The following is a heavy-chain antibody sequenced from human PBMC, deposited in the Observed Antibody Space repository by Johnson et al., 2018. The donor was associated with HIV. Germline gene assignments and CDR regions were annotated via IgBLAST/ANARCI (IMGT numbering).Heavy chain of an antibody. CDR3: ARGEDYGGNFGALDI. CDR1: RFTFRRYG. Sequence: VQLVESGGGLVKPGGSLRLSCVASRFTFRRYGMDRVRQAPGKGLEWVSGINWNGDSTGYADSVQGRFTISRDNAKNSLYLQMNSLRDEDTAVYYCARGEDYGGNFGALDIWGQGTMVTVSS. D-gene: IGHD4-23*01. J-gene: IGHJ3*02. V-gene: IGHV3-20*04. CDR2: INWNGDST.